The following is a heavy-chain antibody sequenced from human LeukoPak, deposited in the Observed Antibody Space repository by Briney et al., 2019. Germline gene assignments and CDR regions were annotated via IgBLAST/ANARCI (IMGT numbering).Heavy chain of an antibody. CDR1: GFTFSSYA. V-gene: IGHV3-23*01. J-gene: IGHJ4*02. D-gene: IGHD3-22*01. Sequence: PGGSLRLSCAASGFTFSSYAMSWVRQAPGKGLEWVSAISGSGGSTYYADSVKGRFTISRDNSKNTLYLQMNSLRAEDTAVYYCARDTDSSGYYYVGNYFDYWGQGTLVTVSS. CDR2: ISGSGGST. CDR3: ARDTDSSGYYYVGNYFDY.